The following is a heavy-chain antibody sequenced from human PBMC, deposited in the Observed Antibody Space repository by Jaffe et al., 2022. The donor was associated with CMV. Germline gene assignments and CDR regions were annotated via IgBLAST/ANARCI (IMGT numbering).Heavy chain of an antibody. V-gene: IGHV1-46*01. D-gene: IGHD3-22*01. J-gene: IGHJ3*02. Sequence: QVQLVQSGAEVKKPGASVKVSCKASGYTFTSYYMHWVRQAPGQGLEWMGIINPSGGSTSYAQKFQGRVTMTRDTSTSTVYMELSSLRSEDTAVYYCARDRNYYDSSGYHVDAFDIWGQGTMVTVSS. CDR2: INPSGGST. CDR3: ARDRNYYDSSGYHVDAFDI. CDR1: GYTFTSYY.